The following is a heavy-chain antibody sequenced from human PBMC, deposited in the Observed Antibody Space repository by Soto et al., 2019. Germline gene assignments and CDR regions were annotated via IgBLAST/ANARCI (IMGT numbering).Heavy chain of an antibody. V-gene: IGHV3-30*18. D-gene: IGHD3-3*01. CDR1: GFAFSSYG. CDR2: VSYDGSNK. J-gene: IGHJ4*02. CDR3: AKGLRFLESGCFDY. Sequence: QVQLVESGGGVVQHGRSLRLSCAASGFAFSSYGMHWVRQAPGKGLEWVAVVSYDGSNKYYADSVKGRFTISRDNSKNTMYLQMNSLGAEDTAVYYCAKGLRFLESGCFDYWGQGTLVTVSS.